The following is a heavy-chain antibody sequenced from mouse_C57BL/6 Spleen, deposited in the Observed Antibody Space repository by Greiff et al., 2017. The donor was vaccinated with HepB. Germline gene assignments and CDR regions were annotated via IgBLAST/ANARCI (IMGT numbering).Heavy chain of an antibody. CDR1: GYTFTSYW. CDR3: APDGYYGAY. D-gene: IGHD2-3*01. Sequence: VQLQQSGAELVKPGASVKLSCKASGYTFTSYWMHWVKQRPGQGLEWIGMIHPNSGSTNYNEKFKSKATLTVDKPSSTAYMQLSSLTSEDSAVYYCAPDGYYGAYWGQGTLVTVSA. J-gene: IGHJ3*01. CDR2: IHPNSGST. V-gene: IGHV1-64*01.